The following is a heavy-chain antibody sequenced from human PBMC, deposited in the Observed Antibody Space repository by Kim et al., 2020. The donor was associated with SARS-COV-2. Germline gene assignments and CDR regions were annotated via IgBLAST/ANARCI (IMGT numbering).Heavy chain of an antibody. Sequence: PSFQGQVTISADKSISTAYLQWRSLKASDTAMYYCARSRAAGGYYYGMDVWGQGTTVTVSS. J-gene: IGHJ6*02. D-gene: IGHD6-13*01. CDR3: ARSRAAGGYYYGMDV. V-gene: IGHV5-51*01.